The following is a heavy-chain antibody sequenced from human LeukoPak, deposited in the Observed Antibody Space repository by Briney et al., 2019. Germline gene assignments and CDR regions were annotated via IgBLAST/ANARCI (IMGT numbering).Heavy chain of an antibody. D-gene: IGHD3-10*02. J-gene: IGHJ6*04. CDR2: ISYDGGNK. CDR3: AELGITMIGGV. CDR1: GFTFNTYP. V-gene: IGHV3-30*04. Sequence: GGSLRLSCAASGFTFNTYPMHWVRQAPGKGLEWVAAISYDGGNKYYADSVKGRFTISRDNSKNTLYLHMDSLSVDDTTVYYCAELGITMIGGVWGKGTTVTISS.